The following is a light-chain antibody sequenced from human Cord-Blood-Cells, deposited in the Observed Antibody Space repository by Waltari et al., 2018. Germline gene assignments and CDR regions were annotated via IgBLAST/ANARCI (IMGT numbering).Light chain of an antibody. CDR3: QVWDSSTNWV. Sequence: SYELTQPLSVSVALGQTARITCGGNNIGSKTVHWYQQKPGQAHVLVIYRDSNRPSGIPERFSGSNSGNTATLTISRAQAGDEADYYCQVWDSSTNWVFGGGTKLTVL. V-gene: IGLV3-9*01. CDR2: RDS. CDR1: NIGSKT. J-gene: IGLJ3*02.